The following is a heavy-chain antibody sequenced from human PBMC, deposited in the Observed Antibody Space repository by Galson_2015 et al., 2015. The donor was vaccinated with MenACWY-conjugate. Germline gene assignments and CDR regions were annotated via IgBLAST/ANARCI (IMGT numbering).Heavy chain of an antibody. D-gene: IGHD3-10*01. Sequence: CAISGDSVSSNSAAWNWIRQSPSRGLEWLGRTYYRSKWYNDYAVSVKSRITINPDTSKNQFSLQLNSVTPEDTAVYYCARASGRKPGPYYFDYWGQGTLVTVSS. CDR3: ARASGRKPGPYYFDY. V-gene: IGHV6-1*01. CDR2: TYYRSKWYN. J-gene: IGHJ4*02. CDR1: GDSVSSNSAA.